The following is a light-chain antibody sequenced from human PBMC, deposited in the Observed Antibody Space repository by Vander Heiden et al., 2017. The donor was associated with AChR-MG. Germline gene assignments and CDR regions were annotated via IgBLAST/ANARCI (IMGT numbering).Light chain of an antibody. CDR1: PDIRNA. J-gene: IGKJ1*01. CDR3: QQDGITPHT. V-gene: IGKV1-NL1*01. Sequence: DIHMTQSPSSLSASVGDRVTLTCRASPDIRNALAWYQQKPGKAPALLLYATSRLQSGVPSRFSGGGSGTDFTLTISSLQPEDFATYVCQQDGITPHTFGQGTKLEIK. CDR2: ATS.